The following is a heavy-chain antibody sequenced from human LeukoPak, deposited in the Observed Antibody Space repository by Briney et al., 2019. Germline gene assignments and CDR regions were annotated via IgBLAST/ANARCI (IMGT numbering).Heavy chain of an antibody. D-gene: IGHD6-19*01. V-gene: IGHV4-59*01. CDR2: IYYSGST. Sequence: SETLSLTCTVSGVSISSDYWSWIRQPPGKGLEWLGYIYYSGSTNYNPSLKSRHTISVDTSKNHSSLKQSSVTAADTAVYYCARGNLVEWLDTRDWFDPWGQRTLVTVSS. CDR3: ARGNLVEWLDTRDWFDP. J-gene: IGHJ5*02. CDR1: GVSISSDY.